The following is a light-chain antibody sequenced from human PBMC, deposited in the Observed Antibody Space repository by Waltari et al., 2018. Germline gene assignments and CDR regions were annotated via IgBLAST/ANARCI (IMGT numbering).Light chain of an antibody. J-gene: IGLJ2*01. CDR3: CSYAGAYTFV. V-gene: IGLV2-11*01. CDR1: SNDVGAYNY. CDR2: DVS. Sequence: QSALTQPRSVSGSPGQSVTISCTGTSNDVGAYNYVSWYQQHPGKAPKLMIYDVSKRPSGVPDRFSGSKSGNTASLTISGLQGDDEADYYCCSYAGAYTFVFGGGTK.